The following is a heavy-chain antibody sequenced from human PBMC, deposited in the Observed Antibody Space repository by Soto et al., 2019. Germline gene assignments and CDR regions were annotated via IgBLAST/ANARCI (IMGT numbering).Heavy chain of an antibody. CDR1: GFTFSSYA. J-gene: IGHJ6*02. Sequence: QPGGSLRLSCAASGFTFSSYAMSWVRQAPGEGLEWVSAISGSGGSTYYADSVKGRFTISRDNSKNTLYLQMNSLRAEDTAVYYCAKGSQNVVVVYYGMDVWGQGTTVTVSS. CDR2: ISGSGGST. V-gene: IGHV3-23*01. D-gene: IGHD2-2*01. CDR3: AKGSQNVVVVYYGMDV.